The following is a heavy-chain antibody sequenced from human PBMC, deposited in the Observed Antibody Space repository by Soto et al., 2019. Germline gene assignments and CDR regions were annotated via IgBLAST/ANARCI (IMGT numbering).Heavy chain of an antibody. Sequence: SETLSLTCAVYGGSFSGYYWTWIRLPPGKGLEWIGEIHPSGSTSYNPSLKSRVTISADPSKNQFSLNLGSVTAADTAVYYCARGLDYSKSGINWGQGTLVTVSS. CDR2: IHPSGST. V-gene: IGHV4-34*01. CDR1: GGSFSGYY. D-gene: IGHD4-4*01. CDR3: ARGLDYSKSGIN. J-gene: IGHJ4*02.